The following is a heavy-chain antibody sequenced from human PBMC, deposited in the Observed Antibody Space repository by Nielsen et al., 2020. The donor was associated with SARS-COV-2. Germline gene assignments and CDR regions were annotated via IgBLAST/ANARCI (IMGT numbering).Heavy chain of an antibody. D-gene: IGHD3/OR15-3a*01. Sequence: VKVSCKASGYTFTNYYIHWMRQAPGQGLEWMGRIIPDSGGTNYAQRFQGRVTMTRDTSVTTAYMELSRLTSDDTAVYYCARDKGMDWRYFDYWGQGTLVTVSS. J-gene: IGHJ4*02. V-gene: IGHV1-2*06. CDR3: ARDKGMDWRYFDY. CDR1: GYTFTNYY. CDR2: IIPDSGGT.